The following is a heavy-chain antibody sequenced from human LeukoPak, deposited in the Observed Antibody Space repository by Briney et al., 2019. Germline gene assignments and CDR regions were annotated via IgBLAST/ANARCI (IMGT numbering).Heavy chain of an antibody. CDR2: ISYDGSNK. J-gene: IGHJ4*02. Sequence: GGSLRLSCAASGFTFSSYAMHWVRQAPGKGLEWVAVISYDGSNKYYADSVKGRFTISRDNSKNTLYLQMNSLRAEDTAVYYCASYSNVAFDYWGQGTLVTVSS. CDR1: GFTFSSYA. CDR3: ASYSNVAFDY. V-gene: IGHV3-30*01. D-gene: IGHD4-11*01.